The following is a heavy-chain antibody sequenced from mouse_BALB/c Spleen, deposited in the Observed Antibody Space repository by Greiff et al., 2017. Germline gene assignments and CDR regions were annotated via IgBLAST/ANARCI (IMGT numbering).Heavy chain of an antibody. CDR1: GFSLTSYG. J-gene: IGHJ4*01. V-gene: IGHV2-9*02. CDR3: ARDRIYYEDAMDY. Sequence: QVQLQQSGPGLVAPSQSLSITCTVSGFSLTSYGVHWVRQPPGKGLEWLGVIWAGGSTNYNSALMSRLSISKDNSKSQVFLKMNSLQTDDTAMYYCARDRIYYEDAMDYWGQGTSVTVSS. D-gene: IGHD2-4*01. CDR2: IWAGGST.